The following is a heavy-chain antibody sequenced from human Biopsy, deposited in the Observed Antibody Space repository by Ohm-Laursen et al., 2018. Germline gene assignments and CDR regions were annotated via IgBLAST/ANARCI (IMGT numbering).Heavy chain of an antibody. CDR3: ARGSLKMDY. Sequence: GTLSLTCGVSGGSTDSYYWNWIRQPPGKGLEWIGRIFPTGITNYNPSLKSRVTMSVDTSKNEFSLRLTSVTAADTAVYYCARGSLKMDYWGQGTLVTVSS. J-gene: IGHJ4*02. D-gene: IGHD3-9*01. CDR1: GGSTDSYY. V-gene: IGHV4-4*07. CDR2: IFPTGIT.